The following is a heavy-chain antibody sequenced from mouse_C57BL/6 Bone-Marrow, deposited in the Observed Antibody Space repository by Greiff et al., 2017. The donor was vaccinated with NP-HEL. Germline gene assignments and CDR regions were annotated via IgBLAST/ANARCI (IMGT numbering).Heavy chain of an antibody. D-gene: IGHD1-1*01. J-gene: IGHJ2*01. V-gene: IGHV1-69*01. Sequence: QVQLQQPGAELVMPGASVKLSCKASGYTFTSYWMHWVKQRPGQGLEWIGEIDPSDSYTNYNQKFKGKSTLTVDKSSSTAYMQLSSLTSADSAVFYCARLGRYYFDSWGQGTTLTVSS. CDR2: IDPSDSYT. CDR1: GYTFTSYW. CDR3: ARLGRYYFDS.